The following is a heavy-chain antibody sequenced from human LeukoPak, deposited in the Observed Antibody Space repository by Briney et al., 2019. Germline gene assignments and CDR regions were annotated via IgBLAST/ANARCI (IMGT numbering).Heavy chain of an antibody. V-gene: IGHV4-38-2*02. Sequence: PSETLSLTCTVSGYSISSGYYWGWIRRPPGKGLEWIGNIYHSGSTYYNPSLKRRVTISVDTSKNQFSLKLSSVTAADTAVYYCARDVLRYFDWSDNWFDPWGQGTLVTVSS. J-gene: IGHJ5*02. D-gene: IGHD3-9*01. CDR1: GYSISSGYY. CDR3: ARDVLRYFDWSDNWFDP. CDR2: IYHSGST.